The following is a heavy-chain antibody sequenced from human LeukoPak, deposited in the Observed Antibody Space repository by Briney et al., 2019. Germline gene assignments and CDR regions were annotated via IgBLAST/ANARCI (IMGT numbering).Heavy chain of an antibody. Sequence: ASVKVSCTASGYTFTSYGISWVRQAPGQGLEWMGWISAYNGNTNYAQKLQGRVTMTTDTYTSTDNMGLRSLRSGDTAGYYCAREGGYYYDSSGYSGSDYWGQGNLVTVSS. V-gene: IGHV1-18*01. CDR2: ISAYNGNT. CDR1: GYTFTSYG. J-gene: IGHJ4*02. CDR3: AREGGYYYDSSGYSGSDY. D-gene: IGHD3-22*01.